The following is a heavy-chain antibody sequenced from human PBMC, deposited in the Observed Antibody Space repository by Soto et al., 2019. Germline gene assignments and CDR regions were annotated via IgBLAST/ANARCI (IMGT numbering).Heavy chain of an antibody. J-gene: IGHJ4*02. CDR1: GYTLTSYG. CDR3: ARDLGYSYGYCFDY. D-gene: IGHD5-18*01. Sequence: ASVKVSCKASGYTLTSYGISWVRQAPGQGLEWMGWISAYNGNTNYAQKLQGRVTMTTDTSTSTAYMELRSLRSDYTAVYYCARDLGYSYGYCFDYWGQGTLVTVSS. V-gene: IGHV1-18*01. CDR2: ISAYNGNT.